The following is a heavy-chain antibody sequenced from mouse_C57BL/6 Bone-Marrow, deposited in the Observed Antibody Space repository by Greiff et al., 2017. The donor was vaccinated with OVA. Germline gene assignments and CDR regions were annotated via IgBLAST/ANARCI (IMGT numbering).Heavy chain of an antibody. CDR2: IDPSDSYT. Sequence: VQLQQPGAELVRPGTSVKLSCKASGYTFTSYWMHWVKQRPGQGLEWIGVIDPSDSYTNYNQKFKGKATLTVDTSSSTAYMQLSSLTSEDSAVYYCANYYGSSSDAMDYWGQGTSVTVSS. D-gene: IGHD1-1*01. V-gene: IGHV1-59*01. CDR3: ANYYGSSSDAMDY. CDR1: GYTFTSYW. J-gene: IGHJ4*01.